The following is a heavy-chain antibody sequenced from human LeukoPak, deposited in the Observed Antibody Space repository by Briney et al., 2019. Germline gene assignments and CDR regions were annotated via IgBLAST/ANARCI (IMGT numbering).Heavy chain of an antibody. Sequence: PGGSLRLSCEASGFTFSNYARSWVRQAPGKGLEWVSGISASGGTTYYADSVKGRFTISRDNSKNTLYLRMHSLRAEHTAVYYCAKGIYSGYEYYSDFWGQGTLVTVSS. J-gene: IGHJ4*02. CDR1: GFTFSNYA. CDR3: AKGIYSGYEYYSDF. CDR2: ISASGGTT. V-gene: IGHV3-23*01. D-gene: IGHD5-12*01.